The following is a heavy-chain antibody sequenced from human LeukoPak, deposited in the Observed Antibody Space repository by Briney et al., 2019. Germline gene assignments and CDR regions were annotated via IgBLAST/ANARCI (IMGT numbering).Heavy chain of an antibody. CDR2: ISSSSSYI. J-gene: IGHJ4*02. CDR3: ARGDYYDSSGFNY. CDR1: GFTFSSYS. Sequence: GGSLRLSCAASGFTFSSYSMNWVRQAPGKGLEWVSSISSSSSYIYYADSVKGRFTISRDNAKNSLYLQMNSLRAEDTAAYYCARGDYYDSSGFNYWGQGTLVTVSS. D-gene: IGHD3-22*01. V-gene: IGHV3-21*01.